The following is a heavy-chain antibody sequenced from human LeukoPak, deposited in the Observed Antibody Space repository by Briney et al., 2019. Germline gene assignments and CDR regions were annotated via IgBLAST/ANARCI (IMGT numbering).Heavy chain of an antibody. V-gene: IGHV3-74*01. D-gene: IGHD4-17*01. CDR2: IKTDGSIT. CDR3: ARGHTAVTRHFDF. J-gene: IGHJ4*02. Sequence: PGGSLRLSCAASGFSFSVYWMHWVRQAPGKGPVWVSRIKTDGSITDYADFVKGRFTISRDNAKNLLYLDMNSLRAEDTAVYYCARGHTAVTRHFDFWGQGTLVTVSS. CDR1: GFSFSVYW.